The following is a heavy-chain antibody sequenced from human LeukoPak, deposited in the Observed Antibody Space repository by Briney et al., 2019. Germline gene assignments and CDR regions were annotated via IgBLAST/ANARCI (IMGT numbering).Heavy chain of an antibody. J-gene: IGHJ4*02. V-gene: IGHV4-38-2*01. CDR1: GNSNSNTYY. Sequence: SEPLSLTCAVSGNSNSNTYYWGWIRQPPGKELEWIGSIYNSWSTHYNPSLKSRVTISVDTSKNQFSLKLSSVTAADTAVYYCARNSSGNYFDYWGQGTLVTVSS. CDR3: ARNSSGNYFDY. D-gene: IGHD1-26*01. CDR2: IYNSWST.